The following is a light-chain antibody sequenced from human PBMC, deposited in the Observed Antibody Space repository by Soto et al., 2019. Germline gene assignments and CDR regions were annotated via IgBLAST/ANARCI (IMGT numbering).Light chain of an antibody. CDR3: SSYTSTSSRV. J-gene: IGLJ1*01. Sequence: QSVLAQPASVPGSPGQSITISCTGTSSDVGANKFVSWYQQHPGKAPKLMIYEVSNRPSGVSNRFSGSKSGNTASLTISGLQAEDEADYYCSSYTSTSSRVFGTGTKVTVL. V-gene: IGLV2-14*01. CDR1: SSDVGANKF. CDR2: EVS.